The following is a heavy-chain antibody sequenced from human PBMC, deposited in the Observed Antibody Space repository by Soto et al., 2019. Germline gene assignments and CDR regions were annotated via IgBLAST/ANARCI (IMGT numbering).Heavy chain of an antibody. V-gene: IGHV4-4*02. J-gene: IGHJ6*02. CDR2: IYHSGST. CDR1: GGSISSSNW. Sequence: LETLSLTCAVSGGSISSSNWWSWVRQPPGKGLEWIGEIYHSGSTNYNPSLKSRVTISVDKSKNQFSLKLSSVTAADTAVYYCAYSSGFYYYGMDVWGQGTTVTVSS. CDR3: AYSSGFYYYGMDV. D-gene: IGHD6-19*01.